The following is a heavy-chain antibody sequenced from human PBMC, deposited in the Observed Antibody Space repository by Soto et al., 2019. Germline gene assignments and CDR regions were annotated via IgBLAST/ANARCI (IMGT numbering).Heavy chain of an antibody. CDR3: ARQVYLSNWFDP. D-gene: IGHD3-16*02. CDR1: GGSVSSGGYY. CDR2: IYYSGST. J-gene: IGHJ5*02. V-gene: IGHV4-31*03. Sequence: SETLSLTCTVSGGSVSSGGYYWSWIRQHPGKGLEWIGYIYYSGSTYYNPSLKSRVTISVDTSKNQFSLKLSSVTAADTVVYYCARQVYLSNWFDPWGQGTLVTVSS.